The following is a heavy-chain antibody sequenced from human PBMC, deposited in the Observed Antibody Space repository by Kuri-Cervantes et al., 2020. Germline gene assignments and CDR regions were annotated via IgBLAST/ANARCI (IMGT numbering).Heavy chain of an antibody. D-gene: IGHD4-17*01. CDR2: IWYDGSNK. J-gene: IGHJ3*02. V-gene: IGHV3-33*06. CDR1: GFTFSSYG. CDR3: AKLGYGDYTSLDAFDI. Sequence: GESLKISCAASGFTFSSYGMHWVRQAPGKGLEWVAVIWYDGSNKYYADSVKGRFTISRDNSKNTLYLQMNSLRAEDTAVYYCAKLGYGDYTSLDAFDIWGQGTMVTVSS.